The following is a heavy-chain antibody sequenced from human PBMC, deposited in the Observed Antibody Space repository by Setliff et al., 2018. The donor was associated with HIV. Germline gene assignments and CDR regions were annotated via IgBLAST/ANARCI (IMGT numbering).Heavy chain of an antibody. V-gene: IGHV3-74*03. CDR2: INSDGSMT. CDR3: SRAQGTLVNVPFDF. Sequence: GGSLRLSCAASGFSFSTYWMHWVRQVSGKGLVWVARINSDGSMTEYADSVKGRFTISRDNAKNTLYLQADSLGADDTAVYYCSRAQGTLVNVPFDFWGQGTLVTVSS. CDR1: GFSFSTYW. D-gene: IGHD2-8*02. J-gene: IGHJ4*02.